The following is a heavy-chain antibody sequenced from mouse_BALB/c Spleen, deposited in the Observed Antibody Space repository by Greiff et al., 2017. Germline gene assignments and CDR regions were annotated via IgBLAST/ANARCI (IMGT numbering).Heavy chain of an antibody. CDR3: ARHRGLRPYWYFDV. D-gene: IGHD2-4*01. V-gene: IGHV5-12-2*01. CDR2: ISNGGGST. CDR1: GFTFSSYT. Sequence: EVNVVESGGGLVQPGGSLKLSCAASGFTFSSYTMSWVRQTPEKRLEWVAYISNGGGSTYYPDTVKGRFTISRDNAKNTLYLQMSSLKSEDTAMYYCARHRGLRPYWYFDVWGAGTTVTVSS. J-gene: IGHJ1*01.